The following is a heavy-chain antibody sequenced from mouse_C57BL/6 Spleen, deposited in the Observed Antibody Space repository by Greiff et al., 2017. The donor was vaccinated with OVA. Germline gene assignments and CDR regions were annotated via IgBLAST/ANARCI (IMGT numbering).Heavy chain of an antibody. V-gene: IGHV1-59*01. CDR2: IDPSDSYT. J-gene: IGHJ4*01. Sequence: QVQLQQPGAELVRPGTSVKLSCKASGYTFTSYWMHWVKQRPGQGLEWIGVIDPSDSYTNYNQKFKGKATLTVDTSSSTAYMQLSSLTSEDSAVYYCAREVRVPLRDYAMDYWGQGTSVTVSS. CDR3: AREVRVPLRDYAMDY. CDR1: GYTFTSYW. D-gene: IGHD1-1*01.